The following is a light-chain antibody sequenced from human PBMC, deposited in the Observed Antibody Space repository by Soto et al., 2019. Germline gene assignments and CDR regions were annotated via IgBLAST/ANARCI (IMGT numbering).Light chain of an antibody. CDR3: QQYAGPPTT. Sequence: EIVMTQSPATLSVSPGERATLSCRASQSVNIYLAWCQQKPGQAPRVIMYGTSRRATGIPDRFSGGGSGTDFTLTISRLEPEDFAVYFCQQYAGPPTTFGQGTRLEIK. J-gene: IGKJ5*01. V-gene: IGKV3-20*01. CDR1: QSVNIY. CDR2: GTS.